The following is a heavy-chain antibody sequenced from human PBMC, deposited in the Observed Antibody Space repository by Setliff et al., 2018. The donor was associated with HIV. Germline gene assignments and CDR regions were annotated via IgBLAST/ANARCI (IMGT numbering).Heavy chain of an antibody. Sequence: SETLSLTCTVSGDSISGGGYFWSWVRQHPGKGLEWIGYIYYTGNTYYNPSLKSRITISIDTSKSQFSLNLNSVTAADTAVYYCARVPRITTLRNAFDIWGQGTMVTVSS. J-gene: IGHJ3*02. CDR2: IYYTGNT. D-gene: IGHD3-10*01. CDR3: ARVPRITTLRNAFDI. CDR1: GDSISGGGYF. V-gene: IGHV4-31*03.